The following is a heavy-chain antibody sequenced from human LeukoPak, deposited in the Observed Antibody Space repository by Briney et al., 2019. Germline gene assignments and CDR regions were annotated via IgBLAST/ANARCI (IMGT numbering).Heavy chain of an antibody. CDR3: ATYYYDSSGYGDDAFDI. CDR2: INPSGGST. J-gene: IGHJ3*02. Sequence: ASVKVSCKASGYTFTSYYMHWVRQAPGQGLEWMGIINPSGGSTSYAQKFQGRVTMTRDMSTSTVYMELSSLRSEDTAVYYCATYYYDSSGYGDDAFDIWGQGTMVTVSS. D-gene: IGHD3-22*01. CDR1: GYTFTSYY. V-gene: IGHV1-46*01.